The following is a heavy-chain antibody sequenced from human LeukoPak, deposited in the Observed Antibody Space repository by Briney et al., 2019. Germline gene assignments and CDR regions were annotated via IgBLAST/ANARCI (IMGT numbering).Heavy chain of an antibody. CDR1: GGSLSGYY. J-gene: IGHJ5*02. CDR3: ARDLAAAGIPRSIRWFEP. V-gene: IGHV4-34*11. Sequence: SETLSLTCAVYGGSLSGYYWSWIRQPPGKGLEWIGYTYSSGSTNYNPSLKSRVTISVDTSKNQFSLNLNSVSAADTAVYFCARDLAAAGIPRSIRWFEPWGQGTLVTVSS. D-gene: IGHD6-13*01. CDR2: TYSSGST.